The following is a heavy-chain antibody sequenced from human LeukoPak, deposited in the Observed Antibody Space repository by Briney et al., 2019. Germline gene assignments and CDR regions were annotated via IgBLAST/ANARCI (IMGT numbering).Heavy chain of an antibody. J-gene: IGHJ5*02. CDR3: ARARPYYAHWFDP. D-gene: IGHD1-26*01. V-gene: IGHV4-34*01. Sequence: SETLSLTCTVSGGSISSYYWSWIRQPPGKGLEWIGEINHSGSTNYNPSLKSRVTISVDTSKNQFSLKLSSVTAADTAVYYCARARPYYAHWFDPWGQGTLVTVSS. CDR2: INHSGST. CDR1: GGSISSYY.